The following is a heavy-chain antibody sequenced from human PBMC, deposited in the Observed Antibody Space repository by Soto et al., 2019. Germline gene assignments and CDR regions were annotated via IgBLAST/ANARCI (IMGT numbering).Heavy chain of an antibody. CDR3: ARGGIAARPSIARHRY. Sequence: SETLSLTCAVYGGSFSGYYWSWIRQPPGKGLEWIGEINHSGSTNYNPSLKSRVTISVDTSKNQFSLKLSSVTAADTAVYYCARGGIAARPSIARHRYWGKGTLVTVS. D-gene: IGHD6-6*01. V-gene: IGHV4-34*01. J-gene: IGHJ4*02. CDR1: GGSFSGYY. CDR2: INHSGST.